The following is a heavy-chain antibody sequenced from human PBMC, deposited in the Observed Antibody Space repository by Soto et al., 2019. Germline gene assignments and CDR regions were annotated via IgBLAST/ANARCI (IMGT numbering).Heavy chain of an antibody. CDR3: AKDLGSGKPYYYYAMDV. V-gene: IGHV3-30*04. CDR1: GFTFSSDA. J-gene: IGHJ6*02. D-gene: IGHD3-10*01. CDR2: ISYDGSDK. Sequence: VQLVESGGGVVQPGRSLRLSCAASGFTFSSDAMYWVRQAPGKGLEWVAVISYDGSDKYYAESVKGRFIISRDKSENTLYLQMNSMRAEDTAVYYCAKDLGSGKPYYYYAMDVWGQGTTVTVSS.